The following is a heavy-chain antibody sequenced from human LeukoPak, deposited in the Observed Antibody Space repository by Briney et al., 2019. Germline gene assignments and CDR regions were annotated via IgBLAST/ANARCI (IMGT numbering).Heavy chain of an antibody. D-gene: IGHD2-15*01. CDR1: GYTFTSYG. CDR3: ARDEDIVVVVAAIHTLFDY. Sequence: ASVNVSFKASGYTFTSYGISWVRQAPGQGLEWMGWISAYNGNTNYAQKLQGRVTMTTDTSTSTAYMELRSLRSDDTAVYYCARDEDIVVVVAAIHTLFDYWGQGTLVTVSS. CDR2: ISAYNGNT. J-gene: IGHJ4*02. V-gene: IGHV1-18*01.